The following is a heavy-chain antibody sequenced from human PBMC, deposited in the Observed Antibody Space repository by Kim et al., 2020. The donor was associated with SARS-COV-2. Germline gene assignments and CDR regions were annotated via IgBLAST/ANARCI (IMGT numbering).Heavy chain of an antibody. J-gene: IGHJ4*02. Sequence: KYAQKAQGRFPMPRDTSTSTAYMELRSLRSDDTAVYFCARVLPYFDWFFDYWGQGTLVTVSS. CDR3: ARVLPYFDWFFDY. V-gene: IGHV1-18*01. D-gene: IGHD3-9*01.